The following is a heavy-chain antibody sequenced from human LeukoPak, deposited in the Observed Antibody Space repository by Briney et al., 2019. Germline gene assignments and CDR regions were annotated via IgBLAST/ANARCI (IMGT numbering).Heavy chain of an antibody. J-gene: IGHJ4*02. V-gene: IGHV3-23*01. CDR3: AKDTQYSIRPAPSDY. CDR2: ISGSGGST. CDR1: GFTFSSYA. Sequence: PGGSLRLSCAASGFTFSSYAMSWVRQAPGKGLEWVSAISGSGGSTYYADSVKGRFTISRDNPKNTLYLQMNSLRAEDTAVYYCAKDTQYSIRPAPSDYWGQGTLVTVSS. D-gene: IGHD6-6*01.